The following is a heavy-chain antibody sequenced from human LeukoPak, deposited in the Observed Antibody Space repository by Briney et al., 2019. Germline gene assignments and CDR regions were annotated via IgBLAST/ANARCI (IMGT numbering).Heavy chain of an antibody. CDR2: INHSGST. CDR3: ARVDAFDI. CDR1: GGSLSSSSYY. V-gene: IGHV4-39*07. Sequence: PSETLSLTCTVSGGSLSSSSYYWGWLRQPPGTGLEWIGEINHSGSTNYNPSLKSRVTISVDTSKNQFSLKLSSVTAADTAVYYCARVDAFDIWGQGTMVTVSS. J-gene: IGHJ3*02.